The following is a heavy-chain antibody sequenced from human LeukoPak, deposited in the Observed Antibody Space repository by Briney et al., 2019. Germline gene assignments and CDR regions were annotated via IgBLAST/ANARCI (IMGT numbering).Heavy chain of an antibody. CDR2: ISYDGSNK. CDR3: ARVAIDISTDI. CDR1: GFTFSGYP. Sequence: GGSLRLSCAASGFTFSGYPIHWVRQAPGKGLEWVAVISYDGSNKYYADSVKGRFTISRDNSKNTLYLQMNSLRAEDTAVYYCARVAIDISTDIWGQGTMVTVSS. D-gene: IGHD3-3*02. V-gene: IGHV3-30-3*01. J-gene: IGHJ3*02.